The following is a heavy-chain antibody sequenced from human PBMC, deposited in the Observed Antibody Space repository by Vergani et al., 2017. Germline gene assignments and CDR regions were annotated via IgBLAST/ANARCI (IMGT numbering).Heavy chain of an antibody. J-gene: IGHJ4*02. CDR1: GGSISSSSYY. D-gene: IGHD2-15*01. V-gene: IGHV4-39*01. CDR2: IYYSGST. Sequence: QLQLQESGPGLVKPSETLSLTCTVSGGSISSSSYYWGWIRQPPGKGLEWIGSIYYSGSTYYNPSLKSRVTISVDTSKNQFSLKLSSVTAADTAVYYCARRDIVVGREIDDWGQGTLVTVSS. CDR3: ARRDIVVGREIDD.